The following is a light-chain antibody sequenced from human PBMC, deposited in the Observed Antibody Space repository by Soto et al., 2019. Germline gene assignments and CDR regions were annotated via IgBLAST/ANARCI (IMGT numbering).Light chain of an antibody. V-gene: IGKV1-39*01. Sequence: DIQLTQSPSSLSASVGDRVTITCRASQTISNYLNWYQQKPGKAPRVLIFAASTLQSGVPSRFSGSVSGTDFNLTITSLQPEDFATYYCQQSDSIIWTFGQGTKV. J-gene: IGKJ1*01. CDR1: QTISNY. CDR3: QQSDSIIWT. CDR2: AAS.